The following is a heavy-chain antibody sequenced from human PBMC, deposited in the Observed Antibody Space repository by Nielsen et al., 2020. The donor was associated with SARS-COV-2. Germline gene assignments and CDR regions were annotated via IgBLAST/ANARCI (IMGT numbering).Heavy chain of an antibody. J-gene: IGHJ4*02. V-gene: IGHV1-2*06. CDR1: GGTFGSHG. Sequence: ASVKVSCKASGGTFGSHGVTWVRQAPGQGLEWMGRINPSSGGTIYAEKFRGRVTMTRDTSTSTVYMELSSLRSDDTAVYYCARDSSGTYRRVDYWGQGTLVTVSS. D-gene: IGHD3-22*01. CDR2: INPSSGGT. CDR3: ARDSSGTYRRVDY.